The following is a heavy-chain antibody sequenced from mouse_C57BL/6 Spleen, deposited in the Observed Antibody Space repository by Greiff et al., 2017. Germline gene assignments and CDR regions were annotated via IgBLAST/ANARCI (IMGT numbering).Heavy chain of an antibody. J-gene: IGHJ3*01. Sequence: VMLVESGAELVKPGASVKISCKASGYAFSSYWMNWVKQRPGKGLEWIGQIYPGDGDTNYNGKFKGKATLTADKSSSTAYMQLSSLTSEDSAVYFCARFSYDPFAYWGQGTLVTVSA. CDR2: IYPGDGDT. V-gene: IGHV1-80*01. CDR1: GYAFSSYW. D-gene: IGHD2-3*01. CDR3: ARFSYDPFAY.